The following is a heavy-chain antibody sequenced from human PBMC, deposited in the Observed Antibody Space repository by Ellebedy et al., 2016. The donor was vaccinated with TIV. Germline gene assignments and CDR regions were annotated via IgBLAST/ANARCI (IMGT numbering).Heavy chain of an antibody. CDR3: ARAGGDYFDY. V-gene: IGHV4-4*07. D-gene: IGHD2-21*01. CDR1: GGSISSYY. J-gene: IGHJ4*02. CDR2: IYTGGST. Sequence: GSLRLXXTVSGGSISSYYWSWIRQPAGKGLEWIGRIYTGGSTNYNPSLKSRVTMSVDTSKNQFSLKLSSVTAADTAVYYCARAGGDYFDYWGQGTLVTVSS.